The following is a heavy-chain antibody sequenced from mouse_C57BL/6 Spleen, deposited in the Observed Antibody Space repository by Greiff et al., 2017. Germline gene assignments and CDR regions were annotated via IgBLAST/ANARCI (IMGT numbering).Heavy chain of an antibody. D-gene: IGHD1-1*01. CDR1: GYTFTDYN. Sequence: VQLQQSGPELVKPGASVKIPCKASGYTFTDYNMDWVKQSHGKSLEWIGDINPNNGGTIYNQKFKGKATLTVDKSSSTAYMGLRSLTSEDTAVYYCARRYGSSPYYYAMDYWGQGTSVTVSS. CDR2: INPNNGGT. CDR3: ARRYGSSPYYYAMDY. J-gene: IGHJ4*01. V-gene: IGHV1-18*01.